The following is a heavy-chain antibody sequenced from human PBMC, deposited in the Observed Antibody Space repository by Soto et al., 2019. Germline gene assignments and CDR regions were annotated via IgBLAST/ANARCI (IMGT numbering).Heavy chain of an antibody. J-gene: IGHJ4*01. V-gene: IGHV4-31*03. CDR1: GGSISSGGYY. CDR2: IYYGGST. Sequence: SDTLSLTCTVPGGSISSGGYYWSWIRQHPGKGLEWIGYIYYGGSTYYNPSLKSRATISGDTSKNQFSLKLSSVTAADTAVYYCARGGYYYENSGQNAYDYWGQGNLVTVSS. CDR3: ARGGYYYENSGQNAYDY. D-gene: IGHD3-22*01.